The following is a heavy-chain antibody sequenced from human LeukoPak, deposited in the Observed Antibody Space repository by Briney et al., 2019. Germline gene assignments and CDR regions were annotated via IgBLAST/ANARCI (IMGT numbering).Heavy chain of an antibody. CDR2: ISGDGGST. Sequence: TGGSLRLSCAASGFTFDDYAMHWVRQAPGKGLEWVSLISGDGGSTYYADSVKGRFTISRDTSKNTLYLQMNSLRPEDTAVYYCARETSTQCSGGSCYLDHWGQGTLVTVSS. V-gene: IGHV3-43*02. CDR1: GFTFDDYA. CDR3: ARETSTQCSGGSCYLDH. D-gene: IGHD2-15*01. J-gene: IGHJ4*02.